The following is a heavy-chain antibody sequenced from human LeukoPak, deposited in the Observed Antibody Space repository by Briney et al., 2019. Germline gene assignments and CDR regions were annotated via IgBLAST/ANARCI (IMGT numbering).Heavy chain of an antibody. D-gene: IGHD7-27*01. Sequence: PGGSLRLSCAASGFTFSTYSINWVRQAPGKGLEWVSYISSRDRTIYYADSVKGRFTISTDNAENSLYLQMNSLRTEDTAVYYCARDHRWGFDYWGRGTLVTVSS. CDR3: ARDHRWGFDY. CDR2: ISSRDRTI. CDR1: GFTFSTYS. J-gene: IGHJ4*02. V-gene: IGHV3-48*01.